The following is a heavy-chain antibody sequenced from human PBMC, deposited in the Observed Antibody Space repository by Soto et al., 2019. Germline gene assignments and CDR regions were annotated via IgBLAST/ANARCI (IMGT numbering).Heavy chain of an antibody. D-gene: IGHD3-10*01. Sequence: QVQLEQSGAEVKKPGASVKVSCKTSGYTFTSYTLHWVRQGPGQGLEWMGWINAGNGREKYPQRFQDRVSLSTDKAATPSYTELRSLRFEDTAIYYCARGGGWVGEASFDSWGQGTLVTVSS. J-gene: IGHJ4*02. CDR2: INAGNGRE. CDR1: GYTFTSYT. CDR3: ARGGGWVGEASFDS. V-gene: IGHV1-3*01.